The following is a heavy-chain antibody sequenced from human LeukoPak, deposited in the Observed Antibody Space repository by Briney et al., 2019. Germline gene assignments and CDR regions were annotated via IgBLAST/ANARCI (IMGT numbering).Heavy chain of an antibody. CDR2: ISRSGSTI. CDR1: GFTFSDYY. J-gene: IGHJ4*02. V-gene: IGHV3-11*01. CDR3: ARDIGYSSSWFLSEGYFDY. D-gene: IGHD6-13*01. Sequence: GGSLRLSCAASGFTFSDYYMSWIRQAPGKGLEWVSYISRSGSTIYYADSVKGRFTISRDNAKNSLYLQMNSLRAEDTAVYYCARDIGYSSSWFLSEGYFDYWGQGTLVTVSS.